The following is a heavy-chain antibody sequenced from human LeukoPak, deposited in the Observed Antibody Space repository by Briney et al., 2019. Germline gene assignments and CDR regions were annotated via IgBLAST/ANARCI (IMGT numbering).Heavy chain of an antibody. D-gene: IGHD3-16*01. CDR2: ISDYP. CDR3: TKDSQGSYDGFWYGTYGMDV. CDR1: GFSFNTFA. V-gene: IGHV3-23*05. J-gene: IGHJ6*02. Sequence: GGSLRLSCVASGFSFNTFALTWVRQAPGKGLEWVSTISDYPHYADSVRGRFTISRDNSRKTVFLQMNSLTPEGAATYYCTKDSQGSYDGFWYGTYGMDVWGQGTTDTVSS.